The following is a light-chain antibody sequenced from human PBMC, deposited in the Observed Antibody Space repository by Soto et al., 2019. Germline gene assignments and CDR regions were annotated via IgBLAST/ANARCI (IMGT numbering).Light chain of an antibody. Sequence: EIVLTQSPATLSLSPGERATLSCRASQSVSSSYLAWYQQKPGPAPRLLIYAASSRATGIPARFSGSGSGTEFTLTISSLQSEDFAVYYCQQYNNWRTFGQGTKVDIK. V-gene: IGKV3D-15*01. CDR3: QQYNNWRT. CDR1: QSVSSSY. CDR2: AAS. J-gene: IGKJ1*01.